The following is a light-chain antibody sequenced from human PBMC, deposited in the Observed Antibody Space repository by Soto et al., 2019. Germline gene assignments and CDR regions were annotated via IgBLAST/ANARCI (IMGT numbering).Light chain of an antibody. CDR2: GTS. V-gene: IGKV3D-15*01. Sequence: EIVMTQSPVTLSVSPGERATLSCRASQFVSSNLAWYQQKPGQAPRLLIYGTSTRATGIPARFSGSGSGTDFTLTISRLEPEDFAVYYCQQYGSSPITFGQGTRLEIK. CDR1: QFVSSN. J-gene: IGKJ5*01. CDR3: QQYGSSPIT.